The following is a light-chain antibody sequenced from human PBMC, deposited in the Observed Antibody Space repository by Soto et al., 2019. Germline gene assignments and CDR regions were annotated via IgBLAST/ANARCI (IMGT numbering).Light chain of an antibody. V-gene: IGKV3-11*01. CDR3: QQRSNWPIT. J-gene: IGKJ5*01. Sequence: EIVLTQSPATLSLSPGERATLSCRASQSVSSYLAWYQQKPGQAPRLLIYDASSRATGIPARFSGSGSGTDFTLAISSLEPEDFAVYYCQQRSNWPITLAKGHDWRL. CDR2: DAS. CDR1: QSVSSY.